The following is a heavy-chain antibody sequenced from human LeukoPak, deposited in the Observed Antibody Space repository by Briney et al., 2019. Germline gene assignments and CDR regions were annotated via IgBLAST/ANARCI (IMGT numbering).Heavy chain of an antibody. CDR1: GFTFSSYA. J-gene: IGHJ3*02. CDR3: AKDIPAGAYYYDSSGYYYQDAFDI. Sequence: PGGSLRLSCAASGFTFSSYAMSWVRQAPGKGLEWVSAISGSGGSTYYADSVKGRFTISRDNSKNTLYLQMNSLRAEDTAVYYCAKDIPAGAYYYDSSGYYYQDAFDIWGQGTMVTVSS. D-gene: IGHD3-22*01. CDR2: ISGSGGST. V-gene: IGHV3-23*01.